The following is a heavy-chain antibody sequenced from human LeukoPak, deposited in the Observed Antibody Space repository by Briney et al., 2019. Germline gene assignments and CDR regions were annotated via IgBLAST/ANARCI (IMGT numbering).Heavy chain of an antibody. CDR3: AREVSRWPYYFDY. Sequence: MTSHTLSLTCTVSGGSISSVDYYWSWIRQPPGKGLEWIGYIYYSGSTYYNPSLKSRVTISVDTSKNQFSLKLSSVTAADTAVYYCAREVSRWPYYFDYWGQGTLVTVSS. V-gene: IGHV4-30-4*01. J-gene: IGHJ4*02. CDR1: GGSISSVDYY. CDR2: IYYSGST. D-gene: IGHD4-23*01.